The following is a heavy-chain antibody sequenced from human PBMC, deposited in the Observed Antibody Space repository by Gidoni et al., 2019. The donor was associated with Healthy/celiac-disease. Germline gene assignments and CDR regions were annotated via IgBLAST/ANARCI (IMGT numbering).Heavy chain of an antibody. CDR3: AKDIGQWLVTLPDY. V-gene: IGHV3-9*01. D-gene: IGHD6-19*01. Sequence: EVQLVESGGGLVQPGRSLRLSCAASGFTFDDYAMHWGRQEPGKGLEWVSGISWNSGSIGYADSVKGRFTISRDNAKNSLYLQMNSLRAEDTALYYCAKDIGQWLVTLPDYWGQGTLVTVSS. CDR2: ISWNSGSI. J-gene: IGHJ4*02. CDR1: GFTFDDYA.